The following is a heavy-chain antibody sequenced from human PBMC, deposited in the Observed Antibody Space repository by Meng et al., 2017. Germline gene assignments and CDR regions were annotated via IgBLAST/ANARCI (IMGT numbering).Heavy chain of an antibody. CDR2: IYYSGST. V-gene: IGHV4-39*07. CDR3: ARDGIAAAGTGRSYFQH. J-gene: IGHJ1*01. D-gene: IGHD6-13*01. CDR1: GGSISSSSYY. Sequence: QLPVQESGPGLVKPSETLSLTCTVSGGSISSSSYYWGWIRQPPGKGLEWIGSIYYSGSTYYNPSLKSRVTISVDTSKNQFSLKLSSVTAADTAVYYCARDGIAAAGTGRSYFQHWGQGTLVTVSS.